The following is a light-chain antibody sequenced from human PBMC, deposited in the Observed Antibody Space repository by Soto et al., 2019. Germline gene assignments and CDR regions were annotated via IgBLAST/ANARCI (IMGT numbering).Light chain of an antibody. V-gene: IGLV2-8*01. CDR3: SSYAGNDNYV. J-gene: IGLJ1*01. CDR1: SSDVGDYNY. CDR2: EVS. Sequence: QSVLTQPPSASGSPGQSVTFSCTGTSSDVGDYNYVSWYQQYPGKVPKLMIYEVSKRPSGVPDRFSGSKSGNTASLTVSGLRTEDEADYYCSSYAGNDNYVFGTGTKVTVL.